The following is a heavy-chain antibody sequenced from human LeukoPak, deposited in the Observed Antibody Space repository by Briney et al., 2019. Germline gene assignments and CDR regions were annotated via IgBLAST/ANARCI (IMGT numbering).Heavy chain of an antibody. CDR2: INHSGST. J-gene: IGHJ5*02. CDR3: ARGRLSNYCGSGSYLLLRFDP. D-gene: IGHD3-10*01. V-gene: IGHV4-34*01. Sequence: PSETLSLTCAVYGGSFSGYYWSWIRQPPGKGLEWIGEINHSGSTNYNPSLKSRVTISVDTSKNQFSLKLSSVTAADTAVYYCARGRLSNYCGSGSYLLLRFDPWGQGTLVTVSS. CDR1: GGSFSGYY.